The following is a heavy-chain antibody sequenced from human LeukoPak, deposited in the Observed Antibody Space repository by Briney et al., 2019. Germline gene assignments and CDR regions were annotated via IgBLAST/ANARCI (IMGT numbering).Heavy chain of an antibody. CDR2: IWYDGSNK. J-gene: IGHJ3*02. D-gene: IGHD4-17*01. CDR3: ARDLVHGDYGDPGYAIVI. V-gene: IGHV3-33*01. CDR1: GFTFSSYG. Sequence: GGSLRLSCAASGFTFSSYGMHWVRQAPGKGLEWVAIIWYDGSNKYYADSVKGRFTISRDNSKNTLYLQMNSLRAEDTAVYYCARDLVHGDYGDPGYAIVIWGQGTMVTVSS.